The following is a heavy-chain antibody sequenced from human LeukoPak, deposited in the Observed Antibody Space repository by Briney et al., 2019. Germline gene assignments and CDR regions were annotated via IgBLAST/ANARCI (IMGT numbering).Heavy chain of an antibody. Sequence: PGGSLRLSCAASGFTFSDHYMSWIRQAPGKGLEWGSYISSSSYTVYADSVKGRFTISRDNAKSSLYLQMNSLRAEDTAVYYCARDIGMVRGVIITNHFDYWGQGTPVTVSS. D-gene: IGHD3-10*01. V-gene: IGHV3-11*06. J-gene: IGHJ4*02. CDR1: GFTFSDHY. CDR3: ARDIGMVRGVIITNHFDY. CDR2: ISSSSYT.